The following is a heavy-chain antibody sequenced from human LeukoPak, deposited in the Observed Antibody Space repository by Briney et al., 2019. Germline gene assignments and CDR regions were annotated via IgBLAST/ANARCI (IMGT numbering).Heavy chain of an antibody. V-gene: IGHV3-21*04. CDR1: GFTFSSYS. J-gene: IGHJ4*02. CDR3: AKPLGGYPFDY. Sequence: PGGSLRLSCAASGFTFSSYSMNWVRQAPGKGLEWVSSISSSSSYIYYADSVKGRFTISRDNSKNTLYLQMNSLRAEDTAVYYCAKPLGGYPFDYWGQGTLVTVSS. CDR2: ISSSSSYI. D-gene: IGHD2-15*01.